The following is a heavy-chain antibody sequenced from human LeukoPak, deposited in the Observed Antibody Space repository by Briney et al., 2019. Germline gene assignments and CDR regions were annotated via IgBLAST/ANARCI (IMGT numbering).Heavy chain of an antibody. Sequence: GASVKVSCKASGYTFTGYYMHWVRQAPGQGLEWMGWINPNSGGTNYAQKFQGRVTMTRDTSISTAYMELSSLRSEDTAVYYCAGATVVTYYYMDVWDKGTTVTVSS. J-gene: IGHJ6*03. D-gene: IGHD4-23*01. CDR2: INPNSGGT. CDR3: AGATVVTYYYMDV. CDR1: GYTFTGYY. V-gene: IGHV1-2*02.